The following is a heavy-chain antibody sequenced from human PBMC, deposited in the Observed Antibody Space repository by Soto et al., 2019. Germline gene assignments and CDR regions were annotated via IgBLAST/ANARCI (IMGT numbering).Heavy chain of an antibody. J-gene: IGHJ6*02. CDR3: ARDTVVVVAATPLYYGMDV. Sequence: QVQLVQSGAEVKKPGASVKVSCKASGYTFTSYGISWVRQAPGQGLEWMGWISADNGNTNYAQKLQGRVTMTTDTSTSTAYMELRSLRSDDTAVYYCARDTVVVVAATPLYYGMDVWGQGTTVTVSS. CDR2: ISADNGNT. D-gene: IGHD2-15*01. V-gene: IGHV1-18*01. CDR1: GYTFTSYG.